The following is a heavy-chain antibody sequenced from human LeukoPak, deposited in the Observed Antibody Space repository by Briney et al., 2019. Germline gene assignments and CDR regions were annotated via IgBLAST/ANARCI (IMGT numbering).Heavy chain of an antibody. CDR1: GYSFTSYW. Sequence: GESLKISCKGSGYSFTSYWIGWVRQMPGKGLEWMGIIYPGDSDTRYSPSFQGQVTISANQSINTAYLQWSSLKASDTAMYYCARLVGSSSSPYDYWGQGTLVTVSS. J-gene: IGHJ4*02. V-gene: IGHV5-51*01. CDR3: ARLVGSSSSPYDY. D-gene: IGHD6-6*01. CDR2: IYPGDSDT.